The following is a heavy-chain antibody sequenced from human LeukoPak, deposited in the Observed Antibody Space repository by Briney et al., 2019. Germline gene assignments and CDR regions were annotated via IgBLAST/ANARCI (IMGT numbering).Heavy chain of an antibody. Sequence: GGSLRLSCAASGFTFSSYAMSWVRQAPGKGLEWVSAISGSGGSTYYADSVKGRFTISRDNSKNTLYLQVSSLRSEDTAVYYCARSYYSSSRSWFDPWGQGTLVTVSS. D-gene: IGHD6-6*01. CDR2: ISGSGGST. V-gene: IGHV3-23*01. CDR1: GFTFSSYA. CDR3: ARSYYSSSRSWFDP. J-gene: IGHJ5*02.